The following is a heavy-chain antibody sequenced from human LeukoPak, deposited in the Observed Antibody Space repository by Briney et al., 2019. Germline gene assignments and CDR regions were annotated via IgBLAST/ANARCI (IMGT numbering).Heavy chain of an antibody. CDR3: ARVMEAYCGGDCYSGFDY. V-gene: IGHV1-69*06. CDR1: GAIFKSFA. D-gene: IGHD2-21*02. Sequence: SVKVSCKASGAIFKSFAITWVRQAPGQGLEWMGGIIPLFGRENYAQKFQGRVTMTGDTSTTTVYMELSSLRSEDTGVYYCARVMEAYCGGDCYSGFDYWGQGTLVTVSS. J-gene: IGHJ4*02. CDR2: IIPLFGRE.